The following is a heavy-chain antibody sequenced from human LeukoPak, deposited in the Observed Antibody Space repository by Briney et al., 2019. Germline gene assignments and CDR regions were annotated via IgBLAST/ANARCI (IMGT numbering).Heavy chain of an antibody. Sequence: ASVKVSCKASGYTFTGYYMHWVRQAPGQGLEWMGWINPNSGGTNYAQKFQGRVTMTRDTSISTAYMELSRLRSDDTAVYYCARLGYCSSTSCYLSHNWFDPWGRGTLVTVSS. CDR2: INPNSGGT. CDR3: ARLGYCSSTSCYLSHNWFDP. D-gene: IGHD2-2*01. J-gene: IGHJ5*02. V-gene: IGHV1-2*02. CDR1: GYTFTGYY.